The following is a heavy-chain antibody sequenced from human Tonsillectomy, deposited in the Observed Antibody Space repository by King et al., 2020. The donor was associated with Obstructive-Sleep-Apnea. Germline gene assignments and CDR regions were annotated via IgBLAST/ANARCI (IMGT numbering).Heavy chain of an antibody. Sequence: QLVQSGAEVKEPGASVKVSCKTSGYSFIYYGVAWVRQAPGQGLEWMGWISAYTGNTNYAQDFQGRVTVTTDTSTRTAYMELRGLRSDDTAMYYCARGGYSSGYVGYFDFWGQGTLVTVSS. CDR1: GYSFIYYG. J-gene: IGHJ4*02. CDR3: ARGGYSSGYVGYFDF. CDR2: ISAYTGNT. D-gene: IGHD2-8*02. V-gene: IGHV1-18*01.